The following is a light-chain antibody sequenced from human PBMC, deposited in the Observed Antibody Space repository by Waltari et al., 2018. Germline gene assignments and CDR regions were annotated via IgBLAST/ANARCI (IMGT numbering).Light chain of an antibody. CDR1: QGVSRA. V-gene: IGKV3-20*01. Sequence: EVVLTQSPGTLSLSPGEGATLSCRASQGVSRALAWYQQKPGQAPRLLIYDAARRATGIPDRFSGSGSGTDFSLTISRLEPEDFAVYYCQKYESLPATFGQGTKVEIK. CDR2: DAA. J-gene: IGKJ1*01. CDR3: QKYESLPAT.